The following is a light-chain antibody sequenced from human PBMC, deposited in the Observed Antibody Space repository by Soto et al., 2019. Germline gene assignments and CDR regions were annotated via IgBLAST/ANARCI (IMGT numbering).Light chain of an antibody. CDR1: QRISSN. J-gene: IGKJ2*01. CDR3: QQYNNWPPYT. CDR2: GAS. Sequence: EIVLTQSPASLSVSPGERATLSCRASQRISSNLAGYQQKPGQAPRLLIYGASTRATGIPARFSGSGSETEFTLTISSLQSEDFAVYYCQQYNNWPPYTLGHGTKVDSK. V-gene: IGKV3D-15*01.